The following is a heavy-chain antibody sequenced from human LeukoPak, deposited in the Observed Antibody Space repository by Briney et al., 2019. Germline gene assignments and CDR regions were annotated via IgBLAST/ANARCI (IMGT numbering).Heavy chain of an antibody. CDR2: MNPNSGNT. Sequence: GSVKVSCKASGYTFPSYDINWVRQATGQGLEWMGWMNPNSGNTGYAQKFQGRVTMTRNTSISTAYMELSSLRSGDTAVYYCARGGYSYGLYYYYYYYMDVWGKGTTVTVSS. CDR3: ARGGYSYGLYYYYYYYMDV. V-gene: IGHV1-8*01. CDR1: GYTFPSYD. D-gene: IGHD5-18*01. J-gene: IGHJ6*03.